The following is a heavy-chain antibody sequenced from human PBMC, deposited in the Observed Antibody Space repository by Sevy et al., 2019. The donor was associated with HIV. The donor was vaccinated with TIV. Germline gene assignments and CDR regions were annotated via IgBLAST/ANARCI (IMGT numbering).Heavy chain of an antibody. CDR2: ISAYNGNT. D-gene: IGHD3-10*01. CDR1: GYTFTSYG. Sequence: ASVKVSCKASGYTFTSYGISWVRQAPGQGLEWMGWISAYNGNTNYAQKLQGRVTMTTDTSTSTAYMELRSLRSDDTAVYYCARVANRITMVRGVLLNHYWGQGTLVTVSS. V-gene: IGHV1-18*01. CDR3: ARVANRITMVRGVLLNHY. J-gene: IGHJ4*02.